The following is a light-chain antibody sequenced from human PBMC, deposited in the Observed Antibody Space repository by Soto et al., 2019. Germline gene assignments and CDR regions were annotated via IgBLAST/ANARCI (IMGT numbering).Light chain of an antibody. CDR1: SSDIGGYEH. V-gene: IGLV2-8*01. CDR3: SSYAGSNKL. Sequence: QSALTQPPSASGSLGQSVTISCTGTSSDIGGYEHVSWYQRYPGKAPKLMIYEVTRRPSGVPDRFSGSKSGNTASLTVSGLQAEDEADYYCSSYAGSNKLFGGGTKLTVL. J-gene: IGLJ3*02. CDR2: EVT.